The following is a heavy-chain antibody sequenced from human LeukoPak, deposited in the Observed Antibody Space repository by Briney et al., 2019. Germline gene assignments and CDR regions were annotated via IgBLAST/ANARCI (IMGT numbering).Heavy chain of an antibody. D-gene: IGHD2-8*01. CDR2: INPNSGGT. J-gene: IGHJ4*02. CDR3: ARDQTGIVLMVY. Sequence: ASVKVSCKASGYTFTGYYMHWVRQAPGQGLEWMGWINPNSGGTNYAQKLQGRVTMTTDTSTSTAYMELRSLRSDDTAVYYCARDQTGIVLMVYWGQGTLVTVSS. CDR1: GYTFTGYY. V-gene: IGHV1-2*02.